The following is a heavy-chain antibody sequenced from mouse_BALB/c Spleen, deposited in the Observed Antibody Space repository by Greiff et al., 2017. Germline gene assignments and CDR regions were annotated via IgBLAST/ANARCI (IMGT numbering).Heavy chain of an antibody. Sequence: QVQLKESGPGLVPPSQSLSITCTVSGFSLTSYGVHWVRQPPGKGLEWLGVIWAGGSTNYNSALMSRLSISKDNSKSQVFLKMNSLQTDDTAMYYCARDRDHRYDYAMDYWGQGTSVTVSS. J-gene: IGHJ4*01. CDR1: GFSLTSYG. CDR3: ARDRDHRYDYAMDY. CDR2: IWAGGST. V-gene: IGHV2-9*02. D-gene: IGHD2-14*01.